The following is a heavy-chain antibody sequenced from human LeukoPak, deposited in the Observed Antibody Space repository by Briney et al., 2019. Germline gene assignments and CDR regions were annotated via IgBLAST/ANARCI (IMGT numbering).Heavy chain of an antibody. CDR1: GYTFTSYG. CDR3: ARERGITIFGVVIIGGGSSNWFDP. CDR2: ISAYNGNT. Sequence: ASVKVSCKASGYTFTSYGISWVRQAPGQGLEWMGWISAYNGNTNYAQKLQGRVTMTTDTSTGTAYMELRSLRSDDTAVYYCARERGITIFGVVIIGGGSSNWFDPWGQGTLVTVSS. V-gene: IGHV1-18*01. J-gene: IGHJ5*02. D-gene: IGHD3-3*01.